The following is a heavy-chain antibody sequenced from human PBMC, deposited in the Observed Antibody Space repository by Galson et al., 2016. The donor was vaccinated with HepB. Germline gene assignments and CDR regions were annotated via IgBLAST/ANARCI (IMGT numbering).Heavy chain of an antibody. Sequence: SVKVSCKASGYTFHNYHISWVRQAPGQGLEWMGWISADNGDTKYAQKFQGRVIMTTDTYTATAYVELEGLRPDDTAVYYCAKYDRLRSLSVWGQGTAVTVSS. CDR3: AKYDRLRSLSV. D-gene: IGHD3-16*01. J-gene: IGHJ6*02. V-gene: IGHV1-18*01. CDR1: GYTFHNYH. CDR2: ISADNGDT.